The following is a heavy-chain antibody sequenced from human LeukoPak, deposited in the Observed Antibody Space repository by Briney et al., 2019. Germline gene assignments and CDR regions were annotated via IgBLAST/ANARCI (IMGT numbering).Heavy chain of an antibody. V-gene: IGHV3-53*04. D-gene: IGHD3-22*01. CDR1: GLTVSSNY. CDR3: AREGYDSSGYPRFLDY. J-gene: IGHJ4*02. CDR2: LHAAGGT. Sequence: GGSLRLSCAASGLTVSSNYITWVRQPPGKGLEWVSVLHAAGGTYYADSVEGRFTISRHISKNTVYLQMNSLRAEDTAVYYCAREGYDSSGYPRFLDYWGQGTLVTVSS.